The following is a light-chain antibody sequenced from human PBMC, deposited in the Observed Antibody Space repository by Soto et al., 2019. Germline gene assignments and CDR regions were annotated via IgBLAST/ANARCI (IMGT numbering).Light chain of an antibody. CDR2: GAS. J-gene: IGKJ1*01. V-gene: IGKV3-15*01. Sequence: EIVLTQSPGTLSLSPGERATLSCRASQIVSSSFLAWYQQKVGQAPRLLIYGASTRATDIPARFSGSGSGTEFTLTISSMQSEDFAVYYCQQYNNWLLWTFGQGTKVDI. CDR3: QQYNNWLLWT. CDR1: QIVSSSF.